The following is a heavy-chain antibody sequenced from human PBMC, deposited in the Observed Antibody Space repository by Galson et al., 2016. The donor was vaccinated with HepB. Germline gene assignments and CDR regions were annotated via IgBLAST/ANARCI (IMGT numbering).Heavy chain of an antibody. J-gene: IGHJ4*02. D-gene: IGHD5-24*01. CDR3: AREFALEMGGDY. CDR2: ISYDGSNE. V-gene: IGHV3-30*03. Sequence: SLRLSCAASGFTFSHYGMHWVRQAPGKGLEWVAVISYDGSNEYYGDSVKGRFTISRDNAKNSLYLQMNSLRAEDTAVYYCAREFALEMGGDYWGQGTTVAVSS. CDR1: GFTFSHYG.